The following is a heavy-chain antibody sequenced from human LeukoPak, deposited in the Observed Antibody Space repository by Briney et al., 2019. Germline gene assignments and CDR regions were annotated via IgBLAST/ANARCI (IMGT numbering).Heavy chain of an antibody. J-gene: IGHJ4*02. CDR2: INHSGST. Sequence: PSETLSLTCAVYGGSFSGYYWSWIRQPPGKGLEWIGEINHSGSTNYNPSLKSRVTISVDTSKNQFSLKLSSVTAVDTAVYYCARLRKWIAAARTFDYWGQGTLVTVSS. CDR1: GGSFSGYY. CDR3: ARLRKWIAAARTFDY. V-gene: IGHV4-34*01. D-gene: IGHD6-13*01.